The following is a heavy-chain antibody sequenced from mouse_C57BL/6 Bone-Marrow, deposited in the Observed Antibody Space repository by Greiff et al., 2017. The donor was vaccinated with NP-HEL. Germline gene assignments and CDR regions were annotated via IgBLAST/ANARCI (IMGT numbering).Heavy chain of an antibody. D-gene: IGHD1-1*01. CDR2: ISPGGGYT. CDR3: ARHGSSLDWYFDV. CDR1: GYTFTNYW. Sequence: QVQLQQSGAELVRPGTSVKMSCKASGYTFTNYWIGWAKQRPGHGLEWIGDISPGGGYTNYNEKFKGKATLTADKSSSTAYMQFSSLTSEDSAIYYWARHGSSLDWYFDVWGTGTTVTVSS. V-gene: IGHV1-63*01. J-gene: IGHJ1*03.